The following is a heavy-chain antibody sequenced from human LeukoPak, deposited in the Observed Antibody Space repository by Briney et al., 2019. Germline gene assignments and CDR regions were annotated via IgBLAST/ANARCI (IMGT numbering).Heavy chain of an antibody. J-gene: IGHJ6*02. V-gene: IGHV3-43*02. D-gene: IGHD5-12*01. Sequence: GGSLRLSCAASGFTFSTYAMNWVRQAPGKGLEWVSAISASGGSTYYADSVKGRFTISRDNSKNSLYLQMNSLRTEDTALYYCAKDMATAFMDVWGQGTTVTVSS. CDR2: ISASGGST. CDR1: GFTFSTYA. CDR3: AKDMATAFMDV.